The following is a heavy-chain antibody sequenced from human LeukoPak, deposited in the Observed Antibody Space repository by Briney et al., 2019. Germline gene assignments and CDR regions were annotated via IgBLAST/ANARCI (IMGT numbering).Heavy chain of an antibody. CDR2: ISSSSSYI. D-gene: IGHD6-6*01. Sequence: GVSLRLSCAASGFTFNTYSMNWVRQAPGKGLEWVSSISSSSSYIYYADSVKGRFTISRDNAKNSLYLQMNSLRAEDTAVYYCKPIARRDLDAFGIWGQGTMVTVSS. CDR3: KPIARRDLDAFGI. CDR1: GFTFNTYS. V-gene: IGHV3-21*01. J-gene: IGHJ3*02.